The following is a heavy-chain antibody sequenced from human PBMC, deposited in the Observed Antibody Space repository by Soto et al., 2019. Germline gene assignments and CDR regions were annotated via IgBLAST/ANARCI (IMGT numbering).Heavy chain of an antibody. CDR3: ARHGVYCSSTSCYGYYYYGMDV. D-gene: IGHD2-2*01. J-gene: IGHJ6*02. CDR1: GYSFTSYW. V-gene: IGHV5-10-1*01. Sequence: GESLKISCKGSGYSFTSYWIGWVRQMPGKGLEWMGRIYPGDSYTNYSPSFQGHVTISADKSISTAYLQWSSLKASDTAMYYCARHGVYCSSTSCYGYYYYGMDVWGQGTTVTVSS. CDR2: IYPGDSYT.